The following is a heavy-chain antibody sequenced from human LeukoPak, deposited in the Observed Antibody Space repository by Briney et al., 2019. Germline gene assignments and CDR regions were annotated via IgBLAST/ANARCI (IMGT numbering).Heavy chain of an antibody. CDR2: IRFDGSNQ. V-gene: IGHV3-33*01. J-gene: IGHJ4*02. Sequence: GGSLRLSCAASGFPFSDYAMQWVRQAPGKGLGWVAVIRFDGSNQYYVDSVKGRFTISRDNSKNTLYLQMNSLRAEDTAVYYCARGIPIDYWGQGALVTVSS. CDR3: ARGIPIDY. CDR1: GFPFSDYA. D-gene: IGHD2-21*01.